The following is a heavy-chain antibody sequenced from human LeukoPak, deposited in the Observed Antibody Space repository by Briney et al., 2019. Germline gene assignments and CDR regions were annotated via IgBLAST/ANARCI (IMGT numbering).Heavy chain of an antibody. J-gene: IGHJ4*02. Sequence: GASVKVSCKASGGTFSSYAISWVRQAPGQGLEWMGRIIPILGIANYAQKFQGRVTITADKSTSTAYMELSSLRSEDTAVYYCARASLHWGSEIDYWGQGTLVTVSS. D-gene: IGHD7-27*01. CDR2: IIPILGIA. V-gene: IGHV1-69*04. CDR3: ARASLHWGSEIDY. CDR1: GGTFSSYA.